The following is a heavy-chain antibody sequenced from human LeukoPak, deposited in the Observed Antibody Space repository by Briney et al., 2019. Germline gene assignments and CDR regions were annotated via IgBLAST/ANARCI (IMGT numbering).Heavy chain of an antibody. V-gene: IGHV1-2*02. J-gene: IGHJ5*02. CDR3: ARTGITMVRGVIGWFDP. CDR2: INPNSGGT. D-gene: IGHD3-10*01. Sequence: ASVKVSCKASGYTFTGYYMHWVRQAPGQGLEWMGWINPNSGGTNYAQKFQGRVTMTRDTSISTAYMELSRLRSEDTAVYYCARTGITMVRGVIGWFDPWGQGTLVTVSS. CDR1: GYTFTGYY.